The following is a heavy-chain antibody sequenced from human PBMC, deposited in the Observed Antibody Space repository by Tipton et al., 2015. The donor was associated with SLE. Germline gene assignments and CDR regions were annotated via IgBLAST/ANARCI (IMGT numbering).Heavy chain of an antibody. Sequence: SLRLSCATSGFTFSNYEMNWVRQAPGKGLEWISYISSAGNAIYYADSVRGRFTISRDNARNSVFLQMSSLRGEDAAVYYCARAYSGSYYPNFDYWGQGTLVTVSS. J-gene: IGHJ4*02. V-gene: IGHV3-48*03. CDR3: ARAYSGSYYPNFDY. D-gene: IGHD1-26*01. CDR1: GFTFSNYE. CDR2: ISSAGNAI.